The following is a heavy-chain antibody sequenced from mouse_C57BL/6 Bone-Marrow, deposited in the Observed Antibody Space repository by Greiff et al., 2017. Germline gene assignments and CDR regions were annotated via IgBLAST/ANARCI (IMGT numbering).Heavy chain of an antibody. CDR1: GFTFSDYG. V-gene: IGHV5-15*01. CDR3: ARHEAKGDYFDY. CDR2: ISNLAYSI. Sequence: EVKLMESGGGLVQPGGSLKLSCAASGFTFSDYGMAWVRQAPRKGPEWVAFISNLAYSIYYADTVTGRFTISRENAKNTLYLEMSSLRSEDTAMYYCARHEAKGDYFDYWGQGTTLTVSS. J-gene: IGHJ2*01.